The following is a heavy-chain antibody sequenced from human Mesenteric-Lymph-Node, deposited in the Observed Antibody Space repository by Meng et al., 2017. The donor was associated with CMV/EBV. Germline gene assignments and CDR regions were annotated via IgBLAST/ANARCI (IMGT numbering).Heavy chain of an antibody. V-gene: IGHV3-15*01. CDR3: TSNLYDFWGGSSCFDY. CDR2: IKRKTDGGTT. D-gene: IGHD3-3*01. Sequence: FNNAWRSWGRQAPGKGREWVGSIKRKTDGGTTDYAAPVKGRFTISRDDSENALYLQMNSLKSEDTAVYYCTSNLYDFWGGSSCFDYWGLGTLVTVSS. CDR1: FNNAW. J-gene: IGHJ4*02.